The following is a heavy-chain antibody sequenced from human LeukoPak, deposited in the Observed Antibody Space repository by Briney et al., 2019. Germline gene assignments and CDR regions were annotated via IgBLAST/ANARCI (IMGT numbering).Heavy chain of an antibody. Sequence: PGGSLRLSCVASGFTVSSNYMSWVRQAPGKGLEWVSVIFSGGTIYYADSVKGRFTISRDNSKNTLYLQMNSLRAEDTAVYYCARGHVGYSYGFDYWGQGTLVTLSS. CDR3: ARGHVGYSYGFDY. D-gene: IGHD5-18*01. V-gene: IGHV3-53*01. CDR1: GFTVSSNY. CDR2: IFSGGTI. J-gene: IGHJ4*02.